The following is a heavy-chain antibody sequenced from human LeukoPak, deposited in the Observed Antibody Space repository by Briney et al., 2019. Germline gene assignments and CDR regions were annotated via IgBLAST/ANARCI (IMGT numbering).Heavy chain of an antibody. Sequence: GESLKISFQGSGYSFTSYWIGWVRQMPGKGVAWMGSIYPGDSDTRYSPSFQGQVTISADKSISTAYLQWSSLKASDTAMYYCARPQYCSGGSCYSDWGQGTLVTVSS. J-gene: IGHJ4*02. CDR3: ARPQYCSGGSCYSD. CDR1: GYSFTSYW. V-gene: IGHV5-51*01. CDR2: IYPGDSDT. D-gene: IGHD2-15*01.